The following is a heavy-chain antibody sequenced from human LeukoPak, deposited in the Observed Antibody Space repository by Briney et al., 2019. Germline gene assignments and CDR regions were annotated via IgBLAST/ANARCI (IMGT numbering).Heavy chain of an antibody. J-gene: IGHJ4*02. CDR2: ISSSGSTI. Sequence: GGSLRLSCAASGFTFSSYEMNWVRQAPGKGLEWVSYISSSGSTIYYADSVKGRFTISRDNAKNSLYLQMNSLRAEDTAVYYCARVGNTVTNEPWDYWGQGTLVTVSS. V-gene: IGHV3-48*03. CDR1: GFTFSSYE. D-gene: IGHD4-17*01. CDR3: ARVGNTVTNEPWDY.